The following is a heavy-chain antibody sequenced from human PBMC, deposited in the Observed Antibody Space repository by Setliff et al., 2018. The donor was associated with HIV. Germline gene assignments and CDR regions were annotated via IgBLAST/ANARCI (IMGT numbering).Heavy chain of an antibody. J-gene: IGHJ6*02. Sequence: GASVKVSCKASGYTFTSSGMNWVRQAPGQGLEWMGWISAYNGNTNYAQKFQDRVTMTTDTSTTTVYMELRSLRSDDTAVFYCARDLRDGFEEWFSTLDDGMDVWGQGTTVTVSS. D-gene: IGHD3-3*01. CDR1: GYTFTSSG. V-gene: IGHV1-18*01. CDR3: ARDLRDGFEEWFSTLDDGMDV. CDR2: ISAYNGNT.